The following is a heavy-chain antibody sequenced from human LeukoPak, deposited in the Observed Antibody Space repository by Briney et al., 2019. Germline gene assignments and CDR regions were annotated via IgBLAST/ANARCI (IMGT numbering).Heavy chain of an antibody. D-gene: IGHD2-2*01. J-gene: IGHJ4*02. CDR3: ARDSTGVGYFDY. CDR2: ISSNGGST. CDR1: GFTFSSYA. V-gene: IGHV3-64*01. Sequence: GGSLRLSCAASGFTFSSYAMHWVRQAPGKGLEYVSAISSNGGSTYYANSVKGRFTISRDNSKNTLYLQMGSLRAEDMAVYYCARDSTGVGYFDYGGQGTLVTVSS.